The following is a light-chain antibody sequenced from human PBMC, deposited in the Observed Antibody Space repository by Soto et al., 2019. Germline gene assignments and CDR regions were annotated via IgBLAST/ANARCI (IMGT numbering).Light chain of an antibody. Sequence: ESVLTQSPATLSLSPGERANLSCRASQSVSSYLAWYQQKTGQAPRILIYDAYNRDTGFPARFSGSGSGTDFTLNISSREPEDFAVYYCQQRSDWPTFGQGTKLEIK. V-gene: IGKV3-11*01. CDR2: DAY. J-gene: IGKJ2*01. CDR1: QSVSSY. CDR3: QQRSDWPT.